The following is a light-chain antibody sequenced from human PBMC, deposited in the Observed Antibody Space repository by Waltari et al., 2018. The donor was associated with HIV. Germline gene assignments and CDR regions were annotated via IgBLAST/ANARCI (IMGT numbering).Light chain of an antibody. CDR3: GAWDDSLRAGI. J-gene: IGLJ2*01. Sequence: QSLLTQPPSVSAAPGQRVTISCSGSSSNVGKRPVSWYQQFPGASPKLLIYENYQRPSDIPDRFAGSKSGSAATPDITGLQAEDEADYYCGAWDDSLRAGIFGGGTKLSVL. CDR2: ENY. V-gene: IGLV1-51*02. CDR1: SSNVGKRP.